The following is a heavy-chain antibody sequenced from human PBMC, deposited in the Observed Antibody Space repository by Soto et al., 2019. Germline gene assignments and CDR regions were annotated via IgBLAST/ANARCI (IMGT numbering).Heavy chain of an antibody. Sequence: GGSLRLSCAASGFTFDDYAMHWVRQVPGKGLEWVSGINWNSGSIGYGDSVKGRFAISRDNAKNSLHLQMNSLSAEDAAFYYCVKDESINWYSGHFRHWGQGTLVTVYS. J-gene: IGHJ1*01. CDR1: GFTFDDYA. CDR3: VKDESINWYSGHFRH. D-gene: IGHD6-13*01. CDR2: INWNSGSI. V-gene: IGHV3-9*01.